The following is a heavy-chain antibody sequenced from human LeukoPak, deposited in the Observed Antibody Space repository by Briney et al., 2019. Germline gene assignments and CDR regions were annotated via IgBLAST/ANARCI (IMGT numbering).Heavy chain of an antibody. CDR3: ARDTSYGDYFDY. CDR1: GGTFSSYA. Sequence: ASVKVSCKASGGTFSSYAISWVRQAPGQGLEWMGWISAYNGHTNYAQKLQGRLTTTTDTSTSTAYMELRSLRSDDTAVYYCARDTSYGDYFDYWGQGTLVTVSS. D-gene: IGHD4-17*01. J-gene: IGHJ4*02. V-gene: IGHV1-18*01. CDR2: ISAYNGHT.